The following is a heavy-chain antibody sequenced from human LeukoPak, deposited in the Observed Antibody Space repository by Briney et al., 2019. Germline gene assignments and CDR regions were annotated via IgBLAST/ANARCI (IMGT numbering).Heavy chain of an antibody. D-gene: IGHD3-16*02. CDR3: AREGIRLGELSFRTFDY. V-gene: IGHV4-4*07. CDR1: GGSISSYY. CDR2: IYTSGST. J-gene: IGHJ4*02. Sequence: PSETLSLTRTVSGGSISSYYWSWIRQPAGKGLEWIGRIYTSGSTNYNPSLKSRVTISVDTSKNQFSLKLSSVTAADTAVYYCAREGIRLGELSFRTFDYWGQGTLVTVSS.